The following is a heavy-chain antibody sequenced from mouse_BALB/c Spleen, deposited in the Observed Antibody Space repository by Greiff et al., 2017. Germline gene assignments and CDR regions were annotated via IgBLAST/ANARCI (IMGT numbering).Heavy chain of an antibody. CDR1: GDSITSGY. J-gene: IGHJ4*01. Sequence: EVKLQQSGPSLVKPSQTLSLTCSVTGDSITSGYWNWIRKFPGNKLEYMGYISYSGSTYYNPSLKSRISITRDTSKNQYYLQLNSVTTEDTATYYCARVLYYYGSSYAMDYWGQGTSVTVSS. CDR3: ARVLYYYGSSYAMDY. D-gene: IGHD1-1*01. V-gene: IGHV3-8*02. CDR2: ISYSGST.